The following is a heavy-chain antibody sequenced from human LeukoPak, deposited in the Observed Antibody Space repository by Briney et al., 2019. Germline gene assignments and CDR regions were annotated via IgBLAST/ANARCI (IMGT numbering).Heavy chain of an antibody. CDR2: INLVVTTT. D-gene: IGHD2-8*02. J-gene: IGHJ4*02. CDR1: RGSSTGYS. Sequence: PSETLSLTSAVYRGSSTGYSWSWISHPPGKGLFCLSQINLVVTTTSYAGAVKGRFTVSRDNAKNTLYLQMSSLSVEDTAIYYCARIATGGPLDWGQGTLVIVSS. CDR3: ARIATGGPLD. V-gene: IGHV3-74*01.